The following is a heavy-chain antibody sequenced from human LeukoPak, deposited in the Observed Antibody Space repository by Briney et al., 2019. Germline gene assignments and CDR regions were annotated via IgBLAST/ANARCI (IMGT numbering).Heavy chain of an antibody. CDR1: GGSFSGYY. J-gene: IGHJ4*02. Sequence: SETLSLTCAVYGGSFSGYYWSWIRKPPGKGLEWIGEINHSGSTNYNPSLKSRVTISVDTSKNQFSLKLSSVTAADTAVYYCARVKSWFGAGDYWGQGTLVTVSS. CDR2: INHSGST. D-gene: IGHD3-10*01. V-gene: IGHV4-34*01. CDR3: ARVKSWFGAGDY.